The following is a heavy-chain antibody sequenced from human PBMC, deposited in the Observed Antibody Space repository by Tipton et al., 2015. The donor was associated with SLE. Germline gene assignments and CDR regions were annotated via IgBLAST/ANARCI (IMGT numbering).Heavy chain of an antibody. D-gene: IGHD2-8*02. CDR1: GGSISSGSYY. V-gene: IGHV4-61*02. CDR3: ARDRGGLVFDL. CDR2: IYTSGST. Sequence: LRLSCTVSGGSISSGSYYWSWIRQPAGKGLEWIGRIYTSGSTNYNPSLKSRVTISVDTSKNQFSLKLSSVTVADTAVYYCARDRGGLVFDLWGRGTLVTVSS. J-gene: IGHJ2*01.